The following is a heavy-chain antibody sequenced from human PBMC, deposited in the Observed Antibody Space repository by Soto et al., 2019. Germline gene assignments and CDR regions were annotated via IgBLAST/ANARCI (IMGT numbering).Heavy chain of an antibody. CDR1: GFTFSSYA. V-gene: IGHV3-23*01. Sequence: EVQLLESGGGLVQPGGSLRLSCAASGFTFSSYAMNWVRQAPGTGLEWVSVISGSGGSTYYADSVKGRFTISRDNSKNTLYLQMNSLRAEDTAVYYCARRGPGTYFDDWGQGTLVTVSS. J-gene: IGHJ4*02. CDR2: ISGSGGST. D-gene: IGHD6-13*01. CDR3: ARRGPGTYFDD.